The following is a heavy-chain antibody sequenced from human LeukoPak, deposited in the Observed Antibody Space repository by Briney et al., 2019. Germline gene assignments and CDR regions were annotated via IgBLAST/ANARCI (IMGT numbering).Heavy chain of an antibody. CDR2: IKQDGSEK. CDR3: ARESHYYDSSGYSLD. D-gene: IGHD3-22*01. V-gene: IGHV3-7*01. CDR1: GFTFSSYW. J-gene: IGHJ4*02. Sequence: GGSLRLSCAASGFTFSSYWMSWVRQAPGKGLEWVANIKQDGSEKYYVDSVKGRFTISRDNAKNSLYLQMNSLRAEDTAVYYCARESHYYDSSGYSLDWGQGTLVTVSS.